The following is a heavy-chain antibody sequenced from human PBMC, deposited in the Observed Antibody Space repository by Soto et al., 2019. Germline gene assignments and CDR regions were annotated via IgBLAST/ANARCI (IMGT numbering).Heavy chain of an antibody. D-gene: IGHD3-16*01. CDR2: IYYSGST. CDR3: ARTLDYGHMDV. Sequence: SETLSLTCTVSGGSISSYYWSWIRQPPGKGLEWIGYIYYSGSTNYNPSLKSRLTISADTSKNQFSLKLSSVTAADTAVYYCARTLDYGHMDVWGKGTTVTVSS. V-gene: IGHV4-59*01. CDR1: GGSISSYY. J-gene: IGHJ6*03.